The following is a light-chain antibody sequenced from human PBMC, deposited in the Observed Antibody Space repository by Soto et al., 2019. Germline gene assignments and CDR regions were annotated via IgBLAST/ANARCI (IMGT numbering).Light chain of an antibody. CDR2: GAS. J-gene: IGKJ1*01. Sequence: EILMTQYPATLPGARGERATLSSLASQSVSSNLAWYQQKPGQAPRLLIYGASTRATGIPARFSGSGSGTEFTLTISSLQSEDFAVYSCQQYNNWPRAFGQGTKVDIK. CDR1: QSVSSN. CDR3: QQYNNWPRA. V-gene: IGKV3-15*01.